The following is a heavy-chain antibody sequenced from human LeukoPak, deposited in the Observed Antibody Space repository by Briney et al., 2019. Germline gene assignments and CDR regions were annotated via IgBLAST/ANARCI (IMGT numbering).Heavy chain of an antibody. D-gene: IGHD6-19*01. Sequence: GGSLRLSCAASGFTVSSNYMNWVRQAPGKGLEWVSVIYSGGSPYYADSVKGRFTISRDNSKNTLFLQMNSLRAEDTAVYYCAKDARRTSGWYFFDYWGQGSLVTVSS. CDR1: GFTVSSNY. CDR3: AKDARRTSGWYFFDY. V-gene: IGHV3-53*01. J-gene: IGHJ4*02. CDR2: IYSGGSP.